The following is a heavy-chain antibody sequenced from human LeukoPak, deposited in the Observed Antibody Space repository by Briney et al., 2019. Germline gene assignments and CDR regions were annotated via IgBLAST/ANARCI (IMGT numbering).Heavy chain of an antibody. Sequence: PGGSLRLSCAASGFTFSSYWMHWVRHAPGKGLVWVSRINSDGSSTSYADSVKGRFTISRDNAKNTLYLQINSLRAEDTAVYYCARGRVGYCSSTSCPDFDYWGQGTLVTVSS. CDR3: ARGRVGYCSSTSCPDFDY. V-gene: IGHV3-74*01. CDR1: GFTFSSYW. J-gene: IGHJ4*02. D-gene: IGHD2-2*01. CDR2: INSDGSST.